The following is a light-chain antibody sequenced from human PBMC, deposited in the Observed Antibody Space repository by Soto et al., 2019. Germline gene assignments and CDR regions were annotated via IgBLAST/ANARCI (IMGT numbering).Light chain of an antibody. CDR2: GDN. CDR1: SSNMGSNS. J-gene: IGLJ2*01. Sequence: QSVLTQPPSASVTPGQRVTISCSGSSSNMGSNSVNWYQQLPGTAPKLLIYGDNQRPSGVPDRFSGSKSGTSASLAITGLQSEDEADYYCAAWDGSLHHILFGGGTKLTVL. CDR3: AAWDGSLHHIL. V-gene: IGLV1-44*01.